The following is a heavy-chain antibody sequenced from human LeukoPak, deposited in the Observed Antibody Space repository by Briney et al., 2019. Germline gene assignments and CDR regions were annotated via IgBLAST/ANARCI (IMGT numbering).Heavy chain of an antibody. D-gene: IGHD6-13*01. J-gene: IGHJ6*02. V-gene: IGHV3-53*01. CDR3: ARDRGRGQQLVWGNSMSGMDV. CDR1: GFTVSSNY. Sequence: PGGSLRLSCAASGFTVSSNYMSWVRQAPGKGLEWVSVIYSGGSTYYADSVKGRFTISRDNSKNTLYLQMNSLRAEDTAVYYCARDRGRGQQLVWGNSMSGMDVWGQGTTVTVSS. CDR2: IYSGGST.